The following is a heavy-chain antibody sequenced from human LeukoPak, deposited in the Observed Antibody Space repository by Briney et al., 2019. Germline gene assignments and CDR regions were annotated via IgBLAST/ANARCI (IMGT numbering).Heavy chain of an antibody. CDR1: GFTFRSIA. Sequence: GGSLRLSCAASGFTFRSIAMTWVRQAPGKGLEWVSSIRSNGDTTYNADSVKGRFTISRDNSKNTLYLQMNRLRVEDTAIYCCAKGQELDDGVFDSWGQGTLVTVSS. V-gene: IGHV3-23*01. CDR2: IRSNGDTT. J-gene: IGHJ4*02. D-gene: IGHD1-1*01. CDR3: AKGQELDDGVFDS.